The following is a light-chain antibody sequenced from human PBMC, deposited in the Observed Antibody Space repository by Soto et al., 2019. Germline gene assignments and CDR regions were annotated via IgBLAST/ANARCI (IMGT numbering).Light chain of an antibody. J-gene: IGLJ2*01. CDR2: DVS. CDR3: TSYTRSSTVDVV. Sequence: QSVLAQPASVSGSPGQSITISCTGTSSDVGGYNYVSWYQHHPGKAPKLMIYDVSDRPSGVSNRFSGSKSGNTASLTISGLQAEDEADYYCTSYTRSSTVDVVFGGGTQLTVL. CDR1: SSDVGGYNY. V-gene: IGLV2-14*03.